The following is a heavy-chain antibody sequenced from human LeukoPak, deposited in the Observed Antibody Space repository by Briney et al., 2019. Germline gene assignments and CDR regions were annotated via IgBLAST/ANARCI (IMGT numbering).Heavy chain of an antibody. CDR3: ARDLVGSFDY. CDR2: IYSGGST. V-gene: IGHV3-53*01. CDR1: GFIFNNAW. Sequence: PGGSLRLSCAGSGFIFNNAWMSWVRQAPGKGLEWVSVIYSGGSTYYADSVKGRFTISRDNSKNTLYLQMNSLRAEDTAVYYCARDLVGSFDYWGQGTLVTVSS. J-gene: IGHJ4*02. D-gene: IGHD1-26*01.